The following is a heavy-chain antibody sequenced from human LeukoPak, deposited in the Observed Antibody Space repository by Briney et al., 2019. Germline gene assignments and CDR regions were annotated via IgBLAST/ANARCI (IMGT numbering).Heavy chain of an antibody. CDR3: ARSQGYYGSGSYSEGNWFDP. CDR1: GFTFSSYA. D-gene: IGHD3-10*01. J-gene: IGHJ5*02. Sequence: GSLSLSCAASGFTFSSYAMHWVRQAPGKGLEWVAVISYDGSNKYYADSVKGRFTISRDNSKNTLYLQMNSLRAEDTAVYYCARSQGYYGSGSYSEGNWFDPWGQGTLVTVSS. V-gene: IGHV3-30*04. CDR2: ISYDGSNK.